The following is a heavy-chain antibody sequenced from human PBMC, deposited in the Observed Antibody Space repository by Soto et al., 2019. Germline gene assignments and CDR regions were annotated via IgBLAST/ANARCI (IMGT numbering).Heavy chain of an antibody. J-gene: IGHJ6*02. Sequence: GGSLRLSCAASGFTFSSYGMHWVRQAPGKGLEWVAVISYDGSNKYYADSVKGRFTISRDNSKNTLYLQMNSLRAEDTAVYYCAKDMFGYSSSWPYYYYYYGMDVWGQGTTVTVSS. D-gene: IGHD6-13*01. V-gene: IGHV3-30*18. CDR3: AKDMFGYSSSWPYYYYYYGMDV. CDR2: ISYDGSNK. CDR1: GFTFSSYG.